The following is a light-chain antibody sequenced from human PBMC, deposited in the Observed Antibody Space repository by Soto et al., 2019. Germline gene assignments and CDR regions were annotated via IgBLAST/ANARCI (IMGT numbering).Light chain of an antibody. J-gene: IGKJ1*01. CDR3: QQSYITPWT. CDR2: AAS. V-gene: IGKV1-39*01. Sequence: DIRMTQSPSSLSASVGDRVTITCRASASISNYLNWYQQTPGKAPNLLIYAASSLQSGVTSRFSGSGSGTDFTLTISNLQPEDFATYYCQQSYITPWTFGQGTKVEIK. CDR1: ASISNY.